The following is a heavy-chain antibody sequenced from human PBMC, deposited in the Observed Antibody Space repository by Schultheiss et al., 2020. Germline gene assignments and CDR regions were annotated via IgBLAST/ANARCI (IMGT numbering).Heavy chain of an antibody. V-gene: IGHV3-33*01. D-gene: IGHD3-3*02. CDR1: GFTFSSYG. Sequence: GGSLRLSCAASGFTFSSYGMHWVRQAPGKGLEWVAVIYSDGNNKYYTDSVKGRFTISRDNSRNTLYLQMSNLRSDDTAVYYCARDRRPGTRKFNHLWTYYFDFWGRGTLVTVSS. CDR2: IYSDGNNK. CDR3: ARDRRPGTRKFNHLWTYYFDF. J-gene: IGHJ4*02.